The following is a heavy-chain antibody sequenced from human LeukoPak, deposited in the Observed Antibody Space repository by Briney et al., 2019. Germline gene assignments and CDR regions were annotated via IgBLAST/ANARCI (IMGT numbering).Heavy chain of an antibody. V-gene: IGHV3-13*01. D-gene: IGHD1-1*01. CDR1: GFTFSDYD. Sequence: GGSLRLSCAASGFTFSDYDMHWFRQATGKGLEWVSAISTAGDTYYTGSVKGRYTISRENAKNSLYLQMNSLRAGDMAVYYCARVAKERVGGVYYFDYWGQGTLVTVSS. J-gene: IGHJ4*02. CDR3: ARVAKERVGGVYYFDY. CDR2: ISTAGDT.